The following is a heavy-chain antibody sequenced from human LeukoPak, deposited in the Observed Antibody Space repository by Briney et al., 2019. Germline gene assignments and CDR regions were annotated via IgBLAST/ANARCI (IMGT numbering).Heavy chain of an antibody. CDR1: GFTFSSYE. V-gene: IGHV3-48*03. CDR3: AELGITMIGGV. Sequence: GGSLRLSCAASGFTFSSYEMNWVRQAPGKGLEWVSYISSSGSTIYYVDSVKGRFAISRDNAKNSLYLQMNSLRAEDTAVYYCAELGITMIGGVGGKGTTVTISS. D-gene: IGHD3-10*02. CDR2: ISSSGSTI. J-gene: IGHJ6*04.